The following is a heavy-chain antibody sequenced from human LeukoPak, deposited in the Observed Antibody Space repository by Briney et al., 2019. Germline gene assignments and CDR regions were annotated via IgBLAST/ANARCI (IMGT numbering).Heavy chain of an antibody. J-gene: IGHJ3*01. D-gene: IGHD4-17*01. CDR2: IYSGGNT. CDR1: GLNVSSNY. V-gene: IGHV3-53*01. Sequence: GGSLRLSCAASGLNVSSNYMSWVRQPPGKGLEWVSVIYSGGNTYYADSLKGRFPISRDNSKNTLYLQMNSLRAEDTAVYFCARHTREYGDYFDAFDLWGQGTMVTVSS. CDR3: ARHTREYGDYFDAFDL.